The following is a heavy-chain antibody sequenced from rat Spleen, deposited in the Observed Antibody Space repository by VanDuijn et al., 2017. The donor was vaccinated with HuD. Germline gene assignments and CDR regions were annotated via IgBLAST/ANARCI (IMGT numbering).Heavy chain of an antibody. Sequence: EVQLVESGGGLVQPGRSLRLSCVASGFTFNNYWMTWIRQAPGKGLEWVASISYDGSSTYYRDTVKGRFTVSRDNAKNTLHLQMDSLRSEDTATYYCVRQDTSGYSNWFANWGQGTLVTVSS. CDR3: VRQDTSGYSNWFAN. V-gene: IGHV5-31*01. CDR2: ISYDGSST. CDR1: GFTFNNYW. D-gene: IGHD4-3*01. J-gene: IGHJ3*01.